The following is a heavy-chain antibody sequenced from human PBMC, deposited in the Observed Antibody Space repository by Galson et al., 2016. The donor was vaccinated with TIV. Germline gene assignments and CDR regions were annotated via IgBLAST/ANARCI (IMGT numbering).Heavy chain of an antibody. CDR1: GFSFSDYG. D-gene: IGHD5-24*01. Sequence: SLRLSCAASGFSFSDYGLHWVRQAPGRGLEWLAVISYDGSYKYYADSVKGRFTISRDNSGNTLYLQMNNLRSEDTAVYYCATDGRDAYNPYFDSWGQGTLVTVSS. V-gene: IGHV3-30*03. CDR3: ATDGRDAYNPYFDS. CDR2: ISYDGSYK. J-gene: IGHJ4*02.